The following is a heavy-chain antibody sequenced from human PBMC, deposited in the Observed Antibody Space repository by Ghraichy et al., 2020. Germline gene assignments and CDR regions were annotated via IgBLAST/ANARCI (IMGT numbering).Heavy chain of an antibody. J-gene: IGHJ6*02. Sequence: GGSLRLSCVGSGFIFSSYSMNWVRQAPGKGLEWVASIISSGRYTHNADSMKGRFTISRDNAKNSLYLQMNGLRGEDTAVYYCAREFSLPGYSFGRPLDGMNVWGQGTTVTVSS. CDR1: GFIFSSYS. D-gene: IGHD5-18*01. CDR2: IISSGRYT. CDR3: AREFSLPGYSFGRPLDGMNV. V-gene: IGHV3-21*01.